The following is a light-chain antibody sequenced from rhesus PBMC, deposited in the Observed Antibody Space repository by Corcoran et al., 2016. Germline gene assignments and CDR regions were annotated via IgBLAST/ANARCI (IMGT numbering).Light chain of an antibody. CDR1: QSVSSY. Sequence: EIVMTQSPATLSLSPGETATISCRTSQSVSSYLAWYQQKPGQAPRLLIFGASSRATGIPDRFSGSGYGTDFTLTIRSLEPEGFAVYYCQETSNLWTFGQGTKVEIK. J-gene: IGKJ1*01. V-gene: IGKV3-31*02. CDR3: QETSNLWT. CDR2: GAS.